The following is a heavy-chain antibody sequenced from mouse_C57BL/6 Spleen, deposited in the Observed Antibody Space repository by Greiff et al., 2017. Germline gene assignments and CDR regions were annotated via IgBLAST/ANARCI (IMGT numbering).Heavy chain of an antibody. J-gene: IGHJ3*01. Sequence: QVQLQQSGAELVRPGTSVKVSCKASGYAFTNYLIEWVKQRPGQGLEWIGVINPGSGGTNYNEKFKGKATLTADKSASTAYMQLSSLTSEDSAVYFCARDGSGQFAYWGQGTLVTVSA. V-gene: IGHV1-54*01. CDR3: ARDGSGQFAY. D-gene: IGHD1-1*01. CDR2: INPGSGGT. CDR1: GYAFTNYL.